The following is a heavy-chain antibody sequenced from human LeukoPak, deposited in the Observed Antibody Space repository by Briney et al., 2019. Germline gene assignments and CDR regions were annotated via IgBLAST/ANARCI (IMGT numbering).Heavy chain of an antibody. J-gene: IGHJ4*02. CDR2: MYYSGST. CDR3: ARGGRDGYTLYPLDY. CDR1: GGSVSSGSYY. V-gene: IGHV4-61*01. Sequence: KPSETLSLTCTVSGGSVSSGSYYWSWIRQPPGKGLEWIGYMYYSGSTNYNPSLKSRVTISVDTSKNQLSLKLRSVTAADTAVYYCARGGRDGYTLYPLDYWGQGTLVTVSS. D-gene: IGHD5-24*01.